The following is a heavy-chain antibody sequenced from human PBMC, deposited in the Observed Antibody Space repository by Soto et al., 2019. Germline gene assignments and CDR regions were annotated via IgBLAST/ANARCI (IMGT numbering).Heavy chain of an antibody. J-gene: IGHJ3*02. D-gene: IGHD3-22*01. CDR1: GYTFTSYD. CDR3: IYDSRPAGDAFDI. CDR2: MNPNSGNT. V-gene: IGHV1-8*01. Sequence: SVKVSCKASGYTFTSYDINWVRQATGQGLEWMGWMNPNSGNTGYAQKFQGRVTMTRNTSISTAYMELSSLRSEDTAVYYCIYDSRPAGDAFDIWGQGTMVTVSS.